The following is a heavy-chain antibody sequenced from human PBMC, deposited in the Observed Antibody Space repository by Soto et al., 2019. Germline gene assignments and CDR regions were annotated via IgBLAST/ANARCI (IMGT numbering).Heavy chain of an antibody. CDR1: GFPFSRYE. V-gene: IGHV3-30*18. CDR2: ISHDGSNK. Sequence: PGGSLRLSCAASGFPFSRYEIHWVRQVPGRGLEWVALISHDGSNKYYVDSVKGRFIISRDNSKNTVYLQMNSLRTEDTALYYCAKDADFDTRNLRHWGQGTLATVSS. D-gene: IGHD3-22*01. CDR3: AKDADFDTRNLRH. J-gene: IGHJ4*02.